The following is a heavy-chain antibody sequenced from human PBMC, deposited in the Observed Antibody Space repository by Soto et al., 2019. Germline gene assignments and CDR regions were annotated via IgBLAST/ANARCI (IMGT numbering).Heavy chain of an antibody. Sequence: QVQLQQWGAGLLKPSETLSLTCAVYGGSFSGYYWSWIRQPPGKGLEWTGEINHSGSTNYNPSLKSRVTISVDTSKNQFSLKLSSVTAADTAVYYCARARGQYCSGGSCYFYYYYYYMDVWGKGTTVTVSS. CDR3: ARARGQYCSGGSCYFYYYYYYMDV. J-gene: IGHJ6*03. CDR2: INHSGST. D-gene: IGHD2-15*01. V-gene: IGHV4-34*01. CDR1: GGSFSGYY.